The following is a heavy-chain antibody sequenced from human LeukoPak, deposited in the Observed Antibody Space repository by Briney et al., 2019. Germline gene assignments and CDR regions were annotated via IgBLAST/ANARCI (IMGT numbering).Heavy chain of an antibody. J-gene: IGHJ4*02. CDR2: IDESGGSI. Sequence: GGSLRLSCAATGFTFSSDAMSWVRQAPGKGLEWVSGIDESGGSIYYADSVKGRFTISRDNSKNTLYLQMNSLRAEDMAVYYCAKGDYYDSSGYYLLDYWGQGTLVTVSS. D-gene: IGHD3-22*01. CDR1: GFTFSSDA. V-gene: IGHV3-23*01. CDR3: AKGDYYDSSGYYLLDY.